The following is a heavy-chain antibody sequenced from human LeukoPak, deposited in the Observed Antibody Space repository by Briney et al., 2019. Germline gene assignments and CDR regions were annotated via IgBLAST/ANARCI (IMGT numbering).Heavy chain of an antibody. V-gene: IGHV4-4*07. D-gene: IGHD6-19*01. Sequence: SETLSLTCTVSGGSINNYYYHWIRQPAGKGLEWIGRIYTSGSTTYNPSLKSRVTMSVDTSKNHFSLKLSYVTAADTAVDYWGLLNRGWYGPNWFDPWGQGTLVTVSS. CDR3: GLLNRGWYGPNWFDP. CDR2: IYTSGST. J-gene: IGHJ5*02. CDR1: GGSINNYY.